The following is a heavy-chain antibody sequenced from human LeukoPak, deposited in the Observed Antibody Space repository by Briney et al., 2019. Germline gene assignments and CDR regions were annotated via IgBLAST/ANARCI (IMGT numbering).Heavy chain of an antibody. J-gene: IGHJ4*02. Sequence: PGGSLRLSCVASGFTFSNYDMHWVRQATGKGLEWVSGIGTGGDTYYAGSVEGRFTISRENAKNSLYLQMNSLRAGDTAVYYCVRGSGLDYWGQGTLVTVSS. CDR1: GFTFSNYD. CDR2: IGTGGDT. CDR3: VRGSGLDY. D-gene: IGHD3-10*01. V-gene: IGHV3-13*01.